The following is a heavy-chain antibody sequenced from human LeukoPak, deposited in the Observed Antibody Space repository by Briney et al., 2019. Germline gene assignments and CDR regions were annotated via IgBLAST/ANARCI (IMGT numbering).Heavy chain of an antibody. CDR3: ARGSRVGATFDY. V-gene: IGHV1-2*02. D-gene: IGHD1-26*01. Sequence: ASVKVSCKASQYTFSDHAMHWVRQAPGQGLEWVGWINPFSGDTNSAQKFHGRVTMTLDTSNSTAYMELDRLTLDDTAIYYCARGSRVGATFDYWGQGTLVAVSP. J-gene: IGHJ4*02. CDR1: QYTFSDHA. CDR2: INPFSGDT.